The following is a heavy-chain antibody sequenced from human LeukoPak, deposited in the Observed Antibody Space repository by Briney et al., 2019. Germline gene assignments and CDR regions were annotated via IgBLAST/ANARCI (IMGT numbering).Heavy chain of an antibody. CDR3: ASIAAAGTDYGMDV. Sequence: PGGSLRLSCAASGFTFSSYSMNWVRQAPGKGLEWVSSISSSSSYIYYADSVKGRFTISRDNAKNSLYLQMSSLRAEDTAVYYCASIAAAGTDYGMDVWGQGTTVTVSS. CDR2: ISSSSSYI. CDR1: GFTFSSYS. V-gene: IGHV3-21*01. D-gene: IGHD6-13*01. J-gene: IGHJ6*02.